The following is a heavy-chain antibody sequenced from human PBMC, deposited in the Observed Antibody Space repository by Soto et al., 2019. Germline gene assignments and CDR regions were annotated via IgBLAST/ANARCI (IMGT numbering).Heavy chain of an antibody. D-gene: IGHD2-2*01. CDR3: AREVVPATVDFYYYYIDF. CDR2: IEHSGSS. V-gene: IGHV4-31*03. CDR1: GGFISSGDYY. Sequence: QVQLQESGPGLVKPSQTLSLTCTVSGGFISSGDYYWNWIRQLPGKGLEWIGYIEHSGSSFYNPSLKGRVALAFDTSKNQFSLKLNSVTAADTAVYYCAREVVPATVDFYYYYIDFWGKGTTVTVSS. J-gene: IGHJ6*03.